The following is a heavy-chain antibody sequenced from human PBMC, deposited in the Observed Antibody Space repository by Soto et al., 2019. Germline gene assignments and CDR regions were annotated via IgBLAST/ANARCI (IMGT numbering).Heavy chain of an antibody. D-gene: IGHD6-19*01. V-gene: IGHV3-23*01. CDR3: AKERASGWYPTYYFDY. CDR2: ISGSGGST. Sequence: GGSLRLSCAASGFTFSSYAMSWVRQAPGKGLEWVSAISGSGGSTYYADSVKGRFTISRDNSKNTLYLQMNSLRAEDTAVYYCAKERASGWYPTYYFDYWGQGTLVTVSS. CDR1: GFTFSSYA. J-gene: IGHJ4*02.